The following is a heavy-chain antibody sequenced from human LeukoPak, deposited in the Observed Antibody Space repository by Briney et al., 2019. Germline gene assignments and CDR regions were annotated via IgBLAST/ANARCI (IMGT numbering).Heavy chain of an antibody. Sequence: PSETLSLTCAVYGGSFNYSYWSWIRQPPGKGLEWIGEIIHSGSTNYNPSLKSRITISVDTSKNQFSLKLSSVTAADTAVYYCASGAAGSSAYYYSSWGQGTLVSVSS. CDR1: GGSFNYSY. CDR3: ASGAAGSSAYYYSS. J-gene: IGHJ5*02. CDR2: IIHSGST. V-gene: IGHV4-34*12. D-gene: IGHD3-22*01.